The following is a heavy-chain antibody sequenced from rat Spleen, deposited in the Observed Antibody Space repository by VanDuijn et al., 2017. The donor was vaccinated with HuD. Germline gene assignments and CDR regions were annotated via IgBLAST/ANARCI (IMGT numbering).Heavy chain of an antibody. V-gene: IGHV2-32*01. Sequence: QVQLKESGPGLVQPSQTLSLTCTVSGFSLTSYHVHWVRQPPGKGLEWMGVMWSDGDTSYNSVLKSLLSITWDTSKSQVFLKMSSLQPEDTATYSCASDPLAYYGYYWGQGVMVTVSS. CDR2: MWSDGDT. D-gene: IGHD1-7*01. CDR3: ASDPLAYYGYY. CDR1: GFSLTSYH. J-gene: IGHJ2*01.